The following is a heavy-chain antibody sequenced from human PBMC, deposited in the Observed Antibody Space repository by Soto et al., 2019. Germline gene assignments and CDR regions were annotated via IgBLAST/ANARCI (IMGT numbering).Heavy chain of an antibody. CDR3: AKVVSGYSYGPVFEY. CDR2: ISWNSGSI. Sequence: SLRLSCASSVFTFDDYAMHCVRQSPGKGLEWVSGISWNSGSIGYADSVKGRFTISRDNAKNSLYLQMNSLRAEDTALYYCAKVVSGYSYGPVFEYWGQGTLVNVSS. J-gene: IGHJ4*02. D-gene: IGHD5-18*01. V-gene: IGHV3-9*01. CDR1: VFTFDDYA.